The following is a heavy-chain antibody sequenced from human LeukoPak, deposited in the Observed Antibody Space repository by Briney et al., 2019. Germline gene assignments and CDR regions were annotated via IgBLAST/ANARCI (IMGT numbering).Heavy chain of an antibody. D-gene: IGHD3-22*01. CDR2: ISWNSDTI. Sequence: GGSLRLSCAASGFTFDNYAIHWVRQIPGKGLEWVSGISWNSDTIGYADSVKGRFTISRDNANNSLFLQMNSLRAEDTALYYCAKGDSSCYYYPYFDLWGQGTLVTVSS. CDR3: AKGDSSCYYYPYFDL. CDR1: GFTFDNYA. V-gene: IGHV3-9*01. J-gene: IGHJ4*02.